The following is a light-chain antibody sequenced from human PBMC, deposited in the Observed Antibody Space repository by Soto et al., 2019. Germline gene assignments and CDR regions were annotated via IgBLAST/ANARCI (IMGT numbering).Light chain of an antibody. CDR1: QSISSH. CDR2: AAS. Sequence: DIQMTQSPSSLSASVGDRVTITCRASQSISSHLNWYQQKPGKAPKLLIYAASSLESGGPSRFSGSGSGTDFTLTISSLQREDFATYYCQQSYSTPPYTFGQGTKLEIK. CDR3: QQSYSTPPYT. V-gene: IGKV1-39*01. J-gene: IGKJ2*01.